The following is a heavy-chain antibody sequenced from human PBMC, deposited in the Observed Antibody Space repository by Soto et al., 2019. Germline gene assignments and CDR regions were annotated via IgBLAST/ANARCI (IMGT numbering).Heavy chain of an antibody. D-gene: IGHD6-6*01. J-gene: IGHJ6*02. CDR2: IKSKTDGGTT. CDR3: TTGSSIAARREYYYYYRMDL. V-gene: IGHV3-15*01. CDR1: GFTFSNAW. Sequence: PGESLRLSCAASGFTFSNAWMSVVRQAPGKGLEWVGRIKSKTDGGTTDYAAPVKGRFTISRDDSKNTLYLQMNSLKTEDTAVYYCTTGSSIAARREYYYYYRMDLCGQGTTVTVSS.